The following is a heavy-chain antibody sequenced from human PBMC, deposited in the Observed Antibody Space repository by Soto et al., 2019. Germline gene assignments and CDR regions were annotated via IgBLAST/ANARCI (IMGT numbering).Heavy chain of an antibody. Sequence: EVQLLESGGGLVQPGGSLRLSCAASGFTFSSYAMRWVRQAPVKGLEWVSAISGSGGSTYYADSVKGRFTISRDNSTNTLYLQMNSLRAEDTAVYYCARRGNGSYYDYWGQGTLVNVSS. D-gene: IGHD2-15*01. CDR3: ARRGNGSYYDY. CDR1: GFTFSSYA. CDR2: ISGSGGST. V-gene: IGHV3-23*01. J-gene: IGHJ4*02.